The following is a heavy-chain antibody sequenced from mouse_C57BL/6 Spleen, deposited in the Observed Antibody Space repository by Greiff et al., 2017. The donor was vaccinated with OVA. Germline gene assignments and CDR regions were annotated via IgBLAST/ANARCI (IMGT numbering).Heavy chain of an antibody. D-gene: IGHD2-4*01. CDR3: ASPYDYDGGMDY. Sequence: EVQLQESGAELVKPGASVKLSCTASGFNITDYYMHWVKQRTEQGLEWIGRIDPEDGETTYAPKFQGKATITADTSSNKAYLQLSSLTSEDTAVYYCASPYDYDGGMDYWGQGTSVTVSS. V-gene: IGHV14-2*01. CDR2: IDPEDGET. CDR1: GFNITDYY. J-gene: IGHJ4*01.